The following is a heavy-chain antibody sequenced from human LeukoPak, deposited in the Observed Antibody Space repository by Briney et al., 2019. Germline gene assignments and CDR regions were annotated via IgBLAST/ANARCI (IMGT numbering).Heavy chain of an antibody. CDR2: IYTSGST. V-gene: IGHV4-4*07. CDR1: GGSISSYY. CDR3: AREGLPVTIFGVAQYGMDV. D-gene: IGHD3-3*01. Sequence: PSETLSLTCTVSGGSISSYYWSWIRQPAGKGLEWIGRIYTSGSTNYNPSLKSRVTMSVDTSKNQFSLKLSSVTAAHTAVYYCAREGLPVTIFGVAQYGMDVWGQGTTVTVSS. J-gene: IGHJ6*02.